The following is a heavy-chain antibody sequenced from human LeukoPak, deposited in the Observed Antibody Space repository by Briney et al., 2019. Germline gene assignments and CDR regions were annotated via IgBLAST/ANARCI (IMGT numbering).Heavy chain of an antibody. J-gene: IGHJ6*03. CDR2: IKQDGSEK. CDR3: ASRYCTGVNCFAASYMCMDV. D-gene: IGHD2-8*02. Sequence: GGSLRLSCAASGLSVSGYWLTWVRQAPGKGLEWVANIKQDGSEKNYVDSVKGRFTISRDNADNSLYLEMTNLRVEDTAVYFCASRYCTGVNCFAASYMCMDVWGKWTTVTVSS. V-gene: IGHV3-7*01. CDR1: GLSVSGYW.